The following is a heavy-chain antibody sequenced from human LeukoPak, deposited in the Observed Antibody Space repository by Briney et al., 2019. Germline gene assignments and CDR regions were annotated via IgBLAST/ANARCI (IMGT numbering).Heavy chain of an antibody. CDR2: IKQDGNKK. D-gene: IGHD3-3*01. CDR3: ARGGWRPVDY. J-gene: IGHJ4*02. CDR1: GFIFSNYC. V-gene: IGHV3-7*05. Sequence: GGSLRLSCTASGFIFSNYCMNWVRQAPGKGLEWVANIKQDGNKKYYVDSVKGRFTISRDNAKNSLYLQMNSLRAEDTAVYYCARGGWRPVDYWGQGTLVTVSS.